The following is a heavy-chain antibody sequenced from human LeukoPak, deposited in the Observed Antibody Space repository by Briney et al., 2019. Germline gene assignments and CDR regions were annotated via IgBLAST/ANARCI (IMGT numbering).Heavy chain of an antibody. Sequence: PGGSLRLSCAASGFTFSSYAMSWVRQAPGKGLEWVSAISGSGGSIYYADSVKGRFTISRDNSKNTLYLQMNSLRAEDTAVYYCAKGSYTNTWYRLDVWGKGTTVTVSS. V-gene: IGHV3-23*01. J-gene: IGHJ6*04. CDR3: AKGSYTNTWYRLDV. CDR2: ISGSGGSI. D-gene: IGHD6-13*01. CDR1: GFTFSSYA.